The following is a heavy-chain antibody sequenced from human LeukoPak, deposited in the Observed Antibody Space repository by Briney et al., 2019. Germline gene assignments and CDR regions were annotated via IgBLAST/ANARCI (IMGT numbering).Heavy chain of an antibody. Sequence: SETLSLTCAVYGGSFSGYYWSWIRQPPGKGLEWIGEINHSGSTNYNPSLKSRVTISVDTSKNQFSLRLSSVTAADTAVYYCARIRLNCSSTSCYYYYYYYGMDVWGQGTTVTVSS. D-gene: IGHD2-2*01. J-gene: IGHJ6*02. CDR2: INHSGST. CDR3: ARIRLNCSSTSCYYYYYYYGMDV. V-gene: IGHV4-34*01. CDR1: GGSFSGYY.